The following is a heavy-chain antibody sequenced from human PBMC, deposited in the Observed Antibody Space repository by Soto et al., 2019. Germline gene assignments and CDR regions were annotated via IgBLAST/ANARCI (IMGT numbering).Heavy chain of an antibody. V-gene: IGHV4-30-2*01. J-gene: IGHJ6*02. D-gene: IGHD6-25*01. Sequence: SETLSLTCAVSDGSISSGGYSWSWIRQPRGKGLEWIGYIYHSGSTSYNPSLKSRVTISRDRSKSQFSLKLSSVTAADTAVYYCARGGDYYYYGMDVWGQGTTVTVSS. CDR2: IYHSGST. CDR1: DGSISSGGYS. CDR3: ARGGDYYYYGMDV.